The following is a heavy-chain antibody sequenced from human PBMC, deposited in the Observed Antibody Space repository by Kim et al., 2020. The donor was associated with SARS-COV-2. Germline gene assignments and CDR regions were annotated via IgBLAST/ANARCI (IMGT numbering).Heavy chain of an antibody. Sequence: GGSLRLSCAASGFAFNRFWMHWVRQAPGKGLVWVSRINSDGGGTTYADSVKGRFTISRDNAKNTLYLQMDSLSAEDTALYYCVREDVETDFDYWGRGTLVTVSS. V-gene: IGHV3-74*03. CDR1: GFAFNRFW. D-gene: IGHD2-21*02. CDR2: INSDGGGT. J-gene: IGHJ4*02. CDR3: VREDVETDFDY.